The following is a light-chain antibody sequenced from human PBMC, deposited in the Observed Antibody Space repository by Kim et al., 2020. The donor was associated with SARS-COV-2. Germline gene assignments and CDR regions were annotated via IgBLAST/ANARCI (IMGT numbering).Light chain of an antibody. V-gene: IGKV1-39*01. CDR3: QRSHPTPLLP. J-gene: IGKJ4*01. CDR1: QSISTY. Sequence: DIEITQSPSSLAGSVGDRVTIAFRASQSISTYLTWYQQKPGKAPKLLIYAASSLQSGVPSMFSGSGSGTDFTLTISSLQPEDFASCSGQRSHPTPLLPFGGGSKLKI. CDR2: AAS.